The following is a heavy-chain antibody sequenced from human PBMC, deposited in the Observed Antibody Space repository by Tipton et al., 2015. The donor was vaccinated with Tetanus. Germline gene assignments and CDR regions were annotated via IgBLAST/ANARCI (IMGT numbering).Heavy chain of an antibody. J-gene: IGHJ6*02. CDR1: GFTFDDYT. V-gene: IGHV3-43*01. CDR3: ARYLLASGRDV. CDR2: ISRNGGGT. Sequence: SLRLSCAASGFTFDDYTMHWVRQAPGKGLEWVSRISRNGGGTHYADSVKGRFTVSRDNSKNSLYLQMNSLRAEDTAVYYCARYLLASGRDVWGQGATVVVSS.